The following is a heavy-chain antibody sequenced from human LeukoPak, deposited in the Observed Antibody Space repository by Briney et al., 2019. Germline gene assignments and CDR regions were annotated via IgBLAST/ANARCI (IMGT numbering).Heavy chain of an antibody. CDR1: GGSISSYY. CDR2: IYYSGST. Sequence: SETLSLTCTVSGGSISSYYWSWIRQPPGKGLEWIGYIYYSGSTNYNPSLKSRVTVSVDTSKNQFSLKPSSVTAADTAVYYCASIYCSGGSCRFDYWGQGTLVTVSS. CDR3: ASIYCSGGSCRFDY. D-gene: IGHD2-15*01. J-gene: IGHJ4*02. V-gene: IGHV4-59*01.